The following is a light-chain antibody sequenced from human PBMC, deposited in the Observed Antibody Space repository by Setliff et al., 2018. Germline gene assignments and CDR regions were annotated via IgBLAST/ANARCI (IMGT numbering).Light chain of an antibody. V-gene: IGLV2-14*01. CDR2: EVS. Sequence: QSVLTQPASVSGSPRQSITISCAGTSSDVGAYSHVSWYQQYPGKAPKLMISEVSNRPSGVSYRFSGSKSGNTASLTISGLQAEDEADYYCMSYTTIRTYVFGTGTKVTVL. CDR1: SSDVGAYSH. J-gene: IGLJ1*01. CDR3: MSYTTIRTYV.